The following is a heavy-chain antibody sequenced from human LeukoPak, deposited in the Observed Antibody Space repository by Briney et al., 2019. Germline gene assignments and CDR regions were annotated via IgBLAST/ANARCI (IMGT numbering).Heavy chain of an antibody. D-gene: IGHD3-3*01. CDR2: ISAYNGYT. CDR1: GYTFTSYG. Sequence: ASVKVSCKASGYTFTSYGISWVRQAPGQGLEWMGWISAYNGYTNYAQKLQGRVTMTTDTSTSTAYMELRSLRSDDTAVYYCARYYDFWSGPGDYYYYYMDVWGKGTTVTVSS. J-gene: IGHJ6*03. CDR3: ARYYDFWSGPGDYYYYYMDV. V-gene: IGHV1-18*01.